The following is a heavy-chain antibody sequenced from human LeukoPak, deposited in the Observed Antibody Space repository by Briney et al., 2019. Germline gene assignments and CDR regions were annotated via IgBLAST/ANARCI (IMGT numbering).Heavy chain of an antibody. CDR2: INHSGST. CDR1: GGSFSRYS. J-gene: IGHJ3*02. V-gene: IGHV4-34*01. Sequence: SETLSLTCAVYGGSFSRYSWSWIRQPPGKGLEWIGEINHSGSTNYNPSLKGRVTISVDTSKNQFSLSLTSVTAADTAVYYCARGGGHDAFDIWGQGTMVTVSS. CDR3: ARGGGHDAFDI.